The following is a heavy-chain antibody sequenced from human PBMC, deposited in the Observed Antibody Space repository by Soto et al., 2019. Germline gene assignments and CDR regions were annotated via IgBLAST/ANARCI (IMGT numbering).Heavy chain of an antibody. CDR1: VSIVSSNQ. J-gene: IGHJ4*02. D-gene: IGHD3-3*01. Sequence: PWWSLRPSCLASVSIVSSNQMSWFRQAPWKGLEWVSVIYSGHTTYYADSVEGRFTISRDDSKNTLYLQMNSLRVEDTAVYYCVRGPSDHKLRLVEWPYGDYWGQGALVTVS. CDR2: IYSGHTT. V-gene: IGHV3-53*01. CDR3: VRGPSDHKLRLVEWPYGDY.